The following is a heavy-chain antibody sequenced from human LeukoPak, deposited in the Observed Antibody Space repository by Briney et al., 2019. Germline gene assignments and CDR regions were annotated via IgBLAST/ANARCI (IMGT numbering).Heavy chain of an antibody. CDR2: IYNSVTT. CDR3: ARHGPADSRSYPLDY. CDR1: GGSIRGYY. D-gene: IGHD3-10*01. Sequence: PSETLSLTCTVSGGSIRGYYWSWIRQPPGKRLEWVAYIYNSVTTNYNPSLKSRLTISVDTSENQISLKLSSVTAADTAVYYCARHGPADSRSYPLDYWGQGTLVTVSS. J-gene: IGHJ4*02. V-gene: IGHV4-59*08.